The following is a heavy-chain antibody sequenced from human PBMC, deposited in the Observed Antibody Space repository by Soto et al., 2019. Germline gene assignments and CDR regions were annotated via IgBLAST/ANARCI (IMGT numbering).Heavy chain of an antibody. CDR1: GGSFSGYY. Sequence: QVQLQQWGAGLLKPSETLSLTCAVYGGSFSGYYWSWIRQPPGKGLEWIGEINPSGSTNYNPSLKSPVTISVETSKNQFSLMLSSVPAAATAVYYSARGRRPRPIVPGAASLGWFDPWCQGTLVTVSS. D-gene: IGHD2-2*01. V-gene: IGHV4-34*01. CDR3: ARGRRPRPIVPGAASLGWFDP. J-gene: IGHJ5*02. CDR2: INPSGST.